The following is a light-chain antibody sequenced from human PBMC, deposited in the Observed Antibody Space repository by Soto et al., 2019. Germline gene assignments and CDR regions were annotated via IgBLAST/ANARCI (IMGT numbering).Light chain of an antibody. CDR1: QSISSY. CDR3: QQYKSFSLT. CDR2: KTS. Sequence: DIQMTQSPSSLSASVGDRVTITCRASQSISSYLNWYQQKPGKAPKLLIYKTSDLESGVPSRFSGSGSGTEFSLTISSLQPDDFATYYCQQYKSFSLTFGGGTK. V-gene: IGKV1-5*03. J-gene: IGKJ4*01.